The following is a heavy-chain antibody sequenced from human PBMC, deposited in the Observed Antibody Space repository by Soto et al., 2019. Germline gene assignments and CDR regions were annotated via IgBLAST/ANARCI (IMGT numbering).Heavy chain of an antibody. CDR2: ISGSGGST. J-gene: IGHJ4*02. Sequence: GGSLRLSCAASGFTFSNYAMSWVRLAPGKGLEWVSAISGSGGSTYYADSVKGRFTISRDNSKNTLYLQMNSLRAEDTAVYYCAKELKYYYDSSGYYYYWGQGTLVTVSS. V-gene: IGHV3-23*01. D-gene: IGHD3-22*01. CDR3: AKELKYYYDSSGYYYY. CDR1: GFTFSNYA.